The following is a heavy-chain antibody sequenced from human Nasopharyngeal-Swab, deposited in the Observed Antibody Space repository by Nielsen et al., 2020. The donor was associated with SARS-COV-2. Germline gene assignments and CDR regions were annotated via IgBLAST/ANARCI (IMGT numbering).Heavy chain of an antibody. D-gene: IGHD6-13*01. Sequence: SVKVSCKASGGTFSSYAISWVRQAPGQGLEWMGGIIPIFGTANYAQKFQGRVTITADESTSTAYMELSSLRSEDTAVYYCARLPGIAAAGRERYYYYYMDVWGQGTMVTVSS. V-gene: IGHV1-69*13. CDR3: ARLPGIAAAGRERYYYYYMDV. CDR1: GGTFSSYA. J-gene: IGHJ6*03. CDR2: IIPIFGTA.